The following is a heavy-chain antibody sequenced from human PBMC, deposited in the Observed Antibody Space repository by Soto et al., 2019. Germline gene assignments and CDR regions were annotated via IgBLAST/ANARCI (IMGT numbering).Heavy chain of an antibody. CDR3: AKGNVVVVAATLYWYFDL. Sequence: QVQLQQWGAGLLKPSETLSLTCAVYGGSFSGYYWSWIRQPPGKGLEWIGEINHSGSTNYNPSLKSRVTISVDTSKNQFSLKLSSVTAADTAVYYCAKGNVVVVAATLYWYFDLWGRGTLVTVSS. V-gene: IGHV4-34*01. J-gene: IGHJ2*01. CDR2: INHSGST. CDR1: GGSFSGYY. D-gene: IGHD2-15*01.